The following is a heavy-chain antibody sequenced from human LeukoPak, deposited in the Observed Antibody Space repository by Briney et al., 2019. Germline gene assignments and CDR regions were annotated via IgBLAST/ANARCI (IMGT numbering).Heavy chain of an antibody. V-gene: IGHV4-39*01. CDR1: GGSISSSSYY. CDR2: IYYSGST. D-gene: IGHD3-22*01. J-gene: IGHJ4*02. CDR3: ARSLFEDSSGLDY. Sequence: SETLSLTCTVSGGSISSSSYYWGWIRQPPGKGLEWIGSIYYSGSTYYNPSLKSRVTISVDTSKNQFSLKLSSVTAADTAVYYCARSLFEDSSGLDYWGQGTLVTVSS.